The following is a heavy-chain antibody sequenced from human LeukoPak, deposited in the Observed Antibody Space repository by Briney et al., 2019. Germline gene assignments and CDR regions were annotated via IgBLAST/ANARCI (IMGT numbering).Heavy chain of an antibody. J-gene: IGHJ6*02. CDR3: ARISAGRYGMDV. CDR2: IYFTGRI. Sequence: SQTLSLTCSVSGASLSSGGYHWSWIRQRPGKGLEWIGFIYFTGRILYNPSLKSRVTISQDTSQNQFFLKMTSMTAADTAVYYCARISAGRYGMDVWGQGTTVTVSS. V-gene: IGHV4-31*03. CDR1: GASLSSGGYH. D-gene: IGHD6-6*01.